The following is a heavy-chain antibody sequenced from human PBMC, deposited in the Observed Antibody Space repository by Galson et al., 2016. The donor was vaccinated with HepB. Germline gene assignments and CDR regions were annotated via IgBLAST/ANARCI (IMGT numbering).Heavy chain of an antibody. J-gene: IGHJ6*02. Sequence: SVKVSCKASGYTFIGYYIHWVRQAPGQGLEWMGWINPNSGGTNYAQKFQGWATVTRDTSISTAYMEVSRLSSDDTAVYYCARESLTMVRGAPLYSMDVWGQGTTITVSS. CDR1: GYTFIGYY. V-gene: IGHV1-2*04. CDR3: ARESLTMVRGAPLYSMDV. D-gene: IGHD3-10*01. CDR2: INPNSGGT.